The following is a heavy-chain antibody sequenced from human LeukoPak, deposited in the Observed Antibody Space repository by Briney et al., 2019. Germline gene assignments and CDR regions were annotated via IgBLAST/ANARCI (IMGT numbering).Heavy chain of an antibody. CDR2: INHSGST. J-gene: IGHJ6*03. Sequence: SETLSLTCAVYGGSFSGYYWSWIRQPPGKGLEWIGEINHSGSTNYNPSLKSRVTISVDTSKNQFSLKLSSVTAADTAVYYCAKDQKRGYSYGYLFYYYYMDVWGKGTTVTISS. CDR3: AKDQKRGYSYGYLFYYYYMDV. CDR1: GGSFSGYY. D-gene: IGHD5-18*01. V-gene: IGHV4-34*01.